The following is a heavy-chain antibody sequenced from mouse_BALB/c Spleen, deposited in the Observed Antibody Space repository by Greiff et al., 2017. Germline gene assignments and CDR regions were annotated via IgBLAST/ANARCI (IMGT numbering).Heavy chain of an antibody. J-gene: IGHJ3*01. Sequence: EVKLMESGGGLVKPGGSLKLSCAASGFTFSDYYMYWVRQTPEKRLEWVATISDGGSYTYYPDRVKGRSTISRDNAKNNLYLQMSSLKSEDTAMYYCARGGNYRYDGFAYWGQGTLVTVSA. CDR3: ARGGNYRYDGFAY. V-gene: IGHV5-4*02. D-gene: IGHD2-14*01. CDR1: GFTFSDYY. CDR2: ISDGGSYT.